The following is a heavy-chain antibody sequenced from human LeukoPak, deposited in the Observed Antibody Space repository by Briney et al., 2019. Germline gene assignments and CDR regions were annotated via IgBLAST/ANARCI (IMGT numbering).Heavy chain of an antibody. CDR2: IYYSGST. D-gene: IGHD2/OR15-2a*01. V-gene: IGHV4-59*01. J-gene: IGHJ4*02. CDR3: ARDLEYDY. CDR1: GGSISSYY. Sequence: SETLSLTCTVSGGSISSYYWSWNRQPPGKGLEWIGYIYYSGSTNYNPSLKSRVTISVDTSKNQFSPKLSSVTAADTAVYYCARDLEYDYWGQGTLVTVSS.